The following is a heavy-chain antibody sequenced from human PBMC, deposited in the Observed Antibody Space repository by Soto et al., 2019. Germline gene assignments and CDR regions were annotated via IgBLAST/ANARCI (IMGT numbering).Heavy chain of an antibody. CDR2: MRSGAKNFAT. Sequence: EVQLVESGGGLVRPGGSLKVSCTVSGFTFSGSSIHWVRHSSGRGLEWVGRMRSGAKNFATEYGASMKGRFIISRDDSKNTAYLEMNSLTADDKAVYYCQLRDNMDVWGKGTTV. CDR1: GFTFSGSS. CDR3: QLRDNMDV. J-gene: IGHJ6*04. V-gene: IGHV3-73*01.